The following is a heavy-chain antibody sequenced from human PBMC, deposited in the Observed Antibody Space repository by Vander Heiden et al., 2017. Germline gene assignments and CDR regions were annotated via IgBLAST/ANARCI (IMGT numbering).Heavy chain of an antibody. CDR2: ISGSGGST. J-gene: IGHJ4*02. V-gene: IGHV3-23*01. D-gene: IGHD3-10*01. Sequence: EVQLLESGVGLVQPGGSLRLPCVASGFTVSSYAVSWVRQAPGKGLEWVSAISGSGGSTYYADSVKGRFTISRDNSKNTLYLQMNSLRAEDTAVYYCAKDLSRLWFGELPLYWGQGTLVTVSS. CDR3: AKDLSRLWFGELPLY. CDR1: GFTVSSYA.